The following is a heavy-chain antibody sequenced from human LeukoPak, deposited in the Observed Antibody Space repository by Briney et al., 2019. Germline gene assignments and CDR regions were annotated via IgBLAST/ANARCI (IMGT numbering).Heavy chain of an antibody. CDR2: IYSGGST. J-gene: IGHJ4*02. V-gene: IGHV3-66*01. CDR3: ARWVNYYDSSGYVDY. Sequence: GGSLRLSCAASGFTVSSNYMSWVRQAPGKGLEWVSVIYSGGSTYYADSVKGRFTISRDNSKNTLYLQMNSLRAEDTAVYYCARWVNYYDSSGYVDYWGQGTLVTVSS. CDR1: GFTVSSNY. D-gene: IGHD3-22*01.